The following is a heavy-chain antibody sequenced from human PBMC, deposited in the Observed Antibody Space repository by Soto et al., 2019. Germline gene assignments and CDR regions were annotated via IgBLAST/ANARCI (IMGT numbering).Heavy chain of an antibody. Sequence: QVQLVESGGGVVQPGDSLRLSCAASGFMFSGYGMHWIRQAPGKGLEWVAVISHDGSEKYYGDSVKGRCTVYRDNSNNTLCLQIDSLRAEDTAVYYCAKLVGGVKAIGAPGDWLDPWGQGTLVTVSS. CDR3: AKLVGGVKAIGAPGDWLDP. CDR1: GFMFSGYG. CDR2: ISHDGSEK. D-gene: IGHD3-3*01. V-gene: IGHV3-30*18. J-gene: IGHJ5*02.